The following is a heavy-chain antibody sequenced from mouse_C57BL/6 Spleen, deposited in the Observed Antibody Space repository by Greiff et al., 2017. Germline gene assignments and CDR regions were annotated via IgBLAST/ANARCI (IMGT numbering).Heavy chain of an antibody. CDR3: TREMIQGYYFDY. CDR2: ISSGGDYI. J-gene: IGHJ2*01. Sequence: EVMLMESGEGLVKPGGSLKLSCAASGFTFSSYAMSWVRQTPEKRLEWVAYISSGGDYIYYADTVKGRFTISRDNARNTLYLQMSSLQSEDTAMYYCTREMIQGYYFDYWGQGTTLTVSS. V-gene: IGHV5-9-1*02. D-gene: IGHD2-3*01. CDR1: GFTFSSYA.